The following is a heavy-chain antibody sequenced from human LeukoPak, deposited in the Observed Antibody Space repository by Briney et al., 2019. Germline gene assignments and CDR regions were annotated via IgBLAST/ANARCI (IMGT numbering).Heavy chain of an antibody. D-gene: IGHD3-16*02. CDR3: ARVHSVWGSYRYTEYYFDY. CDR2: ISSSGSTI. Sequence: GGSLRLSCAASGFTFSSYSMHWVRQAPGKGLEWVSYISSSGSTIYYADSVKGRFTISRDNAKNSLYLQMNSLRAEDTAVYYCARVHSVWGSYRYTEYYFDYWGQGTLVTVSS. V-gene: IGHV3-48*04. CDR1: GFTFSSYS. J-gene: IGHJ4*02.